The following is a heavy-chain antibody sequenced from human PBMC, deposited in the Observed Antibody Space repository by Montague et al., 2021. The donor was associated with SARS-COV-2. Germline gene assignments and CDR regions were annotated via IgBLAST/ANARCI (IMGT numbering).Heavy chain of an antibody. CDR1: GFTFSSYA. D-gene: IGHD5-12*01. J-gene: IGHJ4*02. CDR2: ISGSGGST. CDR3: AKGRTVVATSSPFDY. V-gene: IGHV3-23*01. Sequence: SLRLSCAASGFTFSSYAMSWVRQAPGKGLEWVSSISGSGGSTYYADSVKGRFTISRDNSKNTLYLQMNSLRAEDTAVYYCAKGRTVVATSSPFDYWGQGTLGTVSS.